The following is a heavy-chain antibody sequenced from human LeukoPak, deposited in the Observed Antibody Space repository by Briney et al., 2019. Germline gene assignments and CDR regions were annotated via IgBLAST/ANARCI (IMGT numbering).Heavy chain of an antibody. CDR2: ISDNGGAS. V-gene: IGHV3-23*01. CDR1: GFTFSVYS. J-gene: IGHJ4*02. Sequence: GGSLRLSCAASGFTFSVYSMNWVRQAPGKGLEWVSIISDNGGASAYADSVKGRFTISRDNSKSTLYLQMNSLRVEDTAVYYCAKKGHMNTGWYYFDYWGQGTLVTVSS. D-gene: IGHD6-19*01. CDR3: AKKGHMNTGWYYFDY.